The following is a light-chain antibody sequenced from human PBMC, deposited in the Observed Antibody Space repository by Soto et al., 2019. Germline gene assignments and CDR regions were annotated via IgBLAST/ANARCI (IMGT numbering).Light chain of an antibody. J-gene: IGKJ1*01. CDR1: QTISSW. Sequence: DIRMTQSRSTLSASVGDRVTNACRASQTISSWVAWYQQKPGKGHKLLIYKASSLESGVPSRFSGSGSGTEFTLTISSLQPYDFATYYCQQYNDYSTFGQGTKVEIK. CDR3: QQYNDYST. CDR2: KAS. V-gene: IGKV1-5*03.